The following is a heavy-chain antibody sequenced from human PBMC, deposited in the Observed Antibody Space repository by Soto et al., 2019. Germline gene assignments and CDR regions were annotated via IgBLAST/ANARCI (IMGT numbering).Heavy chain of an antibody. CDR2: IRSKAYGGTT. Sequence: PGGSLRLSCAASGFTFSDYYMSWIRQAPGKGLEWVGFIRSKAYGGTTEYAASVKGRFTISRDDSKSIAYLQMNSLKTEDTAVYYCTRGYCSSTSCHGGYYYGMDVWGQGTTVTVSS. J-gene: IGHJ6*02. CDR1: GFTFSDYY. D-gene: IGHD2-2*01. V-gene: IGHV3-49*03. CDR3: TRGYCSSTSCHGGYYYGMDV.